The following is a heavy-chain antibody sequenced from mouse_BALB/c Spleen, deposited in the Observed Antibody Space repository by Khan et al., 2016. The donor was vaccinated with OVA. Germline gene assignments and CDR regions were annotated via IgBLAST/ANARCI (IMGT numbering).Heavy chain of an antibody. J-gene: IGHJ2*01. Sequence: QIQLVQSGAELAKPGASVKMSCKASGYTFINYWILWVKQRPGQGLEWIGYINPSTGYTEYNQNFKDKATLTADKSSSTAYMQLSSQTSEDAAVYYCTRRGLRWDFDYWGQGTTLTVSS. V-gene: IGHV1-7*01. D-gene: IGHD1-1*01. CDR2: INPSTGYT. CDR1: GYTFINYW. CDR3: TRRGLRWDFDY.